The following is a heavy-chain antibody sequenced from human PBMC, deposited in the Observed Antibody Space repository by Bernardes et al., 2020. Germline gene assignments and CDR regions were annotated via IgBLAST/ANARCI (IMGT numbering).Heavy chain of an antibody. CDR1: GYTFTGYY. Sequence: ASVKVSCKASGYTFTGYYMHWVRQAPGQGLEWMGRINPNSGGTNYAQKFQGRVTMTRDTSISTAYMELSRLRSDDTAVYYCARDGITIFGVVTLEAYYYGMDVWGKGTTVTVSS. D-gene: IGHD3-3*01. CDR3: ARDGITIFGVVTLEAYYYGMDV. J-gene: IGHJ6*04. V-gene: IGHV1-2*06. CDR2: INPNSGGT.